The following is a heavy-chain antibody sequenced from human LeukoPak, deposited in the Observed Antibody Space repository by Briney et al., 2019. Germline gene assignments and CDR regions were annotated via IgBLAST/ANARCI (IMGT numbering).Heavy chain of an antibody. J-gene: IGHJ4*02. CDR3: ATHQPEYSSSWYVPGYFDY. V-gene: IGHV4-39*07. D-gene: IGHD6-13*01. CDR1: GGSISSSSYY. CDR2: IYYSGST. Sequence: SETLSLTCTVSGGSISSSSYYWGWIRQPPGKGLEWIGSIYYSGSTYYNPSLKSRVTISVDTSKNQFSLKLSSVTAADTAVYYCATHQPEYSSSWYVPGYFDYWGQGTLVTVSS.